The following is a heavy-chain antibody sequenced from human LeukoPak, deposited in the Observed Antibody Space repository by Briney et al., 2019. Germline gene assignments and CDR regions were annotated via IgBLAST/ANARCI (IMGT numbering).Heavy chain of an antibody. CDR3: ARHEFDSGSLPYFDY. CDR1: GGSFSGYF. Sequence: SETLSLTCAVYGGSFSGYFWSWIRQPPGKGLEWIGEINHSGSTNYNPSLKSRVTISVDTSKNQFSLKLSAVTAADTAVYYCARHEFDSGSLPYFDYWGQGILVTVSS. CDR2: INHSGST. D-gene: IGHD3-10*01. J-gene: IGHJ4*02. V-gene: IGHV4-34*01.